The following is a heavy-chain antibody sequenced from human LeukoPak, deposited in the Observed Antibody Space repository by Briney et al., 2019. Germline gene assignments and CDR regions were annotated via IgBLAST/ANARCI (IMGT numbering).Heavy chain of an antibody. V-gene: IGHV4-34*01. CDR1: GGSFSGYY. Sequence: SETLSLTCAVYGGSFSGYYWSWIRQPPGKGLEWIGEINHSGSTNYNPSLKSRVTISVDTSKNQFSLKLSSVTAADTAVYYCARHGIWSGSYYRIWGQGTMVTVSS. J-gene: IGHJ3*02. CDR2: INHSGST. D-gene: IGHD1-26*01. CDR3: ARHGIWSGSYYRI.